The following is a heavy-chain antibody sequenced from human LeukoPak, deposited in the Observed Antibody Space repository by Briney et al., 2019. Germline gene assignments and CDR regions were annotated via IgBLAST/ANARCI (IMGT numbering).Heavy chain of an antibody. Sequence: GASVKVSCKASGYTFTSYYMRWVRQAPGQGLEWMGIINPSGGSTSYAQKFQGRVTMTRDTSTSTVYMELSSLRSEDTAVYYCARGRDTAMAMINIINYWGQGTLVTVSS. V-gene: IGHV1-46*03. J-gene: IGHJ4*02. D-gene: IGHD5-18*01. CDR3: ARGRDTAMAMINIINY. CDR1: GYTFTSYY. CDR2: INPSGGST.